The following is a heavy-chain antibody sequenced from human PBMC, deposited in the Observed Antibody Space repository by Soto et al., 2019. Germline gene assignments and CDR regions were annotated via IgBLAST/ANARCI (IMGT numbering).Heavy chain of an antibody. CDR2: VSPYDGYT. D-gene: IGHD3-22*01. J-gene: IGHJ6*02. CDR1: RYTFSSYG. CDR3: ARGGYYDSSGSRNYFYYGMNV. Sequence: GASVKVSCKHSRYTFSSYGINLLRQSHGQWVECLGWVSPYDGYTNYAQILQGRVSMTTDTSTKTAYMEVRSLRSDDTAVYYCARGGYYDSSGSRNYFYYGMNVWGQGTTVTVSS. V-gene: IGHV1-18*01.